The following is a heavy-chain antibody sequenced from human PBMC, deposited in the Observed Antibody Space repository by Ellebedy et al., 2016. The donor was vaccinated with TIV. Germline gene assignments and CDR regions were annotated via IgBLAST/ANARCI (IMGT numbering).Heavy chain of an antibody. Sequence: MPSETLSLTCGVYGGSFPDHYWACLRQSPGTGLECIGELPQDAYIKYNPSLKSRATISAATSKKEISLKLTSVIAADTAVYYCARYGYDSGSYALESWGQGTLVTVSS. D-gene: IGHD3-10*01. CDR1: GGSFPDHY. V-gene: IGHV4-34*01. J-gene: IGHJ5*02. CDR3: ARYGYDSGSYALES. CDR2: LPQDAYI.